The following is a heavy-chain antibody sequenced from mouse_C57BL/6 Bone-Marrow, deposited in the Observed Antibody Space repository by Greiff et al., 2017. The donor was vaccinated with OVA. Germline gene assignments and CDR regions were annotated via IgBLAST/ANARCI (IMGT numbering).Heavy chain of an antibody. CDR1: GFNIKDGY. D-gene: IGHD1-1*01. CDR3: TTLRGAY. CDR2: IDPENGDT. V-gene: IGHV14-4*01. J-gene: IGHJ3*01. Sequence: VQLQQSGAELVRPGASVKLSCTASGFNIKDGYMHWVKQRPEQGLEWIGWIDPENGDTEYASKFQGKATITADPSSNTAYLQLSSLTSEDTAVYYCTTLRGAYWGQGTLVTVSA.